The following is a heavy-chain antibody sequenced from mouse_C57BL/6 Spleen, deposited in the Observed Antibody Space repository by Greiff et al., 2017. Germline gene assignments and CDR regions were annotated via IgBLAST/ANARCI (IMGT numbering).Heavy chain of an antibody. D-gene: IGHD1-1*01. V-gene: IGHV1-82*01. CDR3: ARESSHFDY. CDR2: IYPGDGDT. J-gene: IGHJ2*01. CDR1: GYAFSSSW. Sequence: QVQLQQSGPELVKPGASVSISCKASGYAFSSSWMNWVKQRPGKGLEWIGRIYPGDGDTNYNGKFTGKATLTADKSSSTAYMQLSSLTSEDSAVYFCARESSHFDYWGQGTTLTVSS.